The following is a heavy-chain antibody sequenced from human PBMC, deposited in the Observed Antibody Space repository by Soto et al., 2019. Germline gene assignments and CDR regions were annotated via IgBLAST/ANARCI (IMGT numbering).Heavy chain of an antibody. Sequence: EVQLVESGGGLVQPGGSLRLSCAASGFTFSDHYMDWVRQAPGKGLEWVGRTRNKANSYTTEYAASVKGRFTISRDDSKNSLYLQMNSLKPEDTAVYYCASTTIWGQGTLVTVSS. CDR1: GFTFSDHY. D-gene: IGHD3-10*01. CDR2: TRNKANSYTT. V-gene: IGHV3-72*01. J-gene: IGHJ4*02. CDR3: ASTTI.